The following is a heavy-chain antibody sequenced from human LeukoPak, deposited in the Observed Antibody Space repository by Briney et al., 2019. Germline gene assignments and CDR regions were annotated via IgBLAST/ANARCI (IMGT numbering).Heavy chain of an antibody. CDR2: IYHSGST. V-gene: IGHV4-38-2*02. D-gene: IGHD2-15*01. Sequence: SETLSLTCTVSGYSISSGYYWGWIRQPPGKGLEWIGSIYHSGSTYYNPSLKSRVTISVDTSKDQFSLKLSSVTAADTAVYYCARHIVVVVAATPLYYFDYWGQGTLVTVSS. CDR3: ARHIVVVVAATPLYYFDY. J-gene: IGHJ4*02. CDR1: GYSISSGYY.